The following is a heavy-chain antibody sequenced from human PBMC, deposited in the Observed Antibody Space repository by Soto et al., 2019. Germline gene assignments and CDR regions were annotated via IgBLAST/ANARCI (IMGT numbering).Heavy chain of an antibody. J-gene: IGHJ5*02. V-gene: IGHV3-48*01. CDR3: AKLRIVATNWFDP. D-gene: IGHD5-12*01. CDR1: GFTFSTHS. Sequence: PGGSLRLSCAASGFTFSTHSMNWVRQAPGKGLEWVSFIGSSSTTRYYADSVKGRFTISRDNSKNTLYLQMNSLRAEDTAVYYCAKLRIVATNWFDPWGQGTLVTVSS. CDR2: IGSSSTTR.